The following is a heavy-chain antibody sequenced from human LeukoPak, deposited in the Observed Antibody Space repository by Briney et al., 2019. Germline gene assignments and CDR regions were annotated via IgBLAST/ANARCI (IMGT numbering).Heavy chain of an antibody. V-gene: IGHV1-18*01. CDR3: ARVCYDSSGYYCFDY. Sequence: ASVKVSCKASGYTFTSYGISWVRQAPGQGLEWMGWISAYNGNTNYAQKLQGRVTMTTDISTSTAYMELRSLRSDDTAVYYCARVCYDSSGYYCFDYWGQGTLVTVSS. D-gene: IGHD3-22*01. CDR1: GYTFTSYG. CDR2: ISAYNGNT. J-gene: IGHJ4*02.